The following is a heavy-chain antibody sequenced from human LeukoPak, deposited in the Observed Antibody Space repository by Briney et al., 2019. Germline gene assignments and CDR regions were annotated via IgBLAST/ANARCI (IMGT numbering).Heavy chain of an antibody. CDR3: ARDRIAVAGTDLDY. CDR2: ISNTGGST. J-gene: IGHJ4*02. D-gene: IGHD6-19*01. CDR1: GFTFSRYA. Sequence: GGSLRLTCAASGFTFSRYAMSWVRQAPGKGLEWVYTISNTGGSTCYADSVRGRFTISRDNSKNTLYLQIKSLRAEDTAVYYCARDRIAVAGTDLDYWGQGTLVTVSS. V-gene: IGHV3-23*01.